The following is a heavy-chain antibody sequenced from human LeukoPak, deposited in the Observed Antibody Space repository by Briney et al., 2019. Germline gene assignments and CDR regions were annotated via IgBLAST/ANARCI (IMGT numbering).Heavy chain of an antibody. V-gene: IGHV4-30-2*01. D-gene: IGHD5-18*01. CDR3: ARAIRIQLWLSVDAFDI. CDR1: GGSISSGGYS. Sequence: SETLSLTCAVSGGSISSGGYSWSWIRQPPGKGLEWIGYIYHSGSTYYNPSLKSRVTISVDRSKNQFSLKLSSVTAADTAVYYCARAIRIQLWLSVDAFDIWGQGTMVTVSS. J-gene: IGHJ3*02. CDR2: IYHSGST.